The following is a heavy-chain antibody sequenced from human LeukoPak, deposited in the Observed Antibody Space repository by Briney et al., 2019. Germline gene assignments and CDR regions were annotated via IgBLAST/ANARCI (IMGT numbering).Heavy chain of an antibody. CDR2: INHSGST. Sequence: SETLSLTCAVYGGSFSGYYWSWIRQPPGKGLEWIGEINHSGSTNYNPSLKSRVTISVDTSKNQFSLKLSSVTAADTAVYYCASLRIVPAENWFDPWGQGTLVTVSS. CDR3: ASLRIVPAENWFDP. J-gene: IGHJ5*02. D-gene: IGHD2-2*01. CDR1: GGSFSGYY. V-gene: IGHV4-34*01.